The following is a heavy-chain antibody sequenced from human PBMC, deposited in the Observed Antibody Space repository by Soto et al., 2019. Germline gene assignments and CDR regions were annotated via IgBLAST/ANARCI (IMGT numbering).Heavy chain of an antibody. CDR2: IIPIFGTA. Sequence: QVQLVQSGAEVKKPGSSVKVSCKASGGTFSSYAISWVRQAPGQGLEWMGGIIPIFGTANYAQKFQGRVTITAEKSTSTAYMELSSLRSEDTAVYYCARGRTMVRGVIRPHYCGMDVWGQGTTVTVSS. CDR3: ARGRTMVRGVIRPHYCGMDV. V-gene: IGHV1-69*06. CDR1: GGTFSSYA. J-gene: IGHJ6*02. D-gene: IGHD3-10*01.